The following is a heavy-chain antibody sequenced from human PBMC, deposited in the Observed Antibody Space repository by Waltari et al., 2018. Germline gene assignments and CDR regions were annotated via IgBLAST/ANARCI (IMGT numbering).Heavy chain of an antibody. CDR1: GGSFSSYG. V-gene: IGHV3-30*03. CDR3: AGERMNYYDSSGSLDY. D-gene: IGHD3-22*01. Sequence: QVQLQQWGAGLLKPSETLSLTCAVYGGSFSSYGMHWVRQAPGKGLEWVAVISYDGSNKYYADSVKGRFTISRDNSKNTLYLQMNSLRAEDTAVYYCAGERMNYYDSSGSLDYWGQGTLVTVSS. CDR2: ISYDGSNK. J-gene: IGHJ4*02.